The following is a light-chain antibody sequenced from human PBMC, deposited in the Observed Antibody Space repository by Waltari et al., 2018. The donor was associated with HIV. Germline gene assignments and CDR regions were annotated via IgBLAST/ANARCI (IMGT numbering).Light chain of an antibody. J-gene: IGLJ2*01. CDR1: TGAVTTGHY. CDR2: DTN. Sequence: QPVVTQEPSVSVSAGGTVTLTCGSRTGAVTTGHYAYWFQQPPGRAPRTLIYDTNKRHSWTPARFSGSLLGSFGGRAALTLSGAQPEDEAAYYCLLSYSGARVFGGGTKLTV. CDR3: LLSYSGARV. V-gene: IGLV7-46*01.